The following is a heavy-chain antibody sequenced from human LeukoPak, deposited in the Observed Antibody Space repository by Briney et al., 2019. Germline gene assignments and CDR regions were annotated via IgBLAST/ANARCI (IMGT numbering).Heavy chain of an antibody. D-gene: IGHD5-18*01. CDR2: TYVGGDT. J-gene: IGHJ4*02. Sequence: SETLSLICTVSADSITSVYWSWIRQPPGKGLEVIGYTYVGGDTNYNPSLKSRVTMSLDTSKHQLSLKMTSVTAADTAVYYCARTARVFDYWGPGILVTVSS. CDR3: ARTARVFDY. V-gene: IGHV4-4*09. CDR1: ADSITSVY.